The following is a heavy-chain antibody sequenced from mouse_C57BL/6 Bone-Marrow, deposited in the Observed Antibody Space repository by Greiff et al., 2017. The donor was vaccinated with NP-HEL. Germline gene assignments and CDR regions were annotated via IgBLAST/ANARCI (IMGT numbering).Heavy chain of an antibody. CDR2: INPSNGGT. CDR1: GYTFTSYW. CDR3: ARSHYYGSSFYLYFDV. V-gene: IGHV1-53*01. D-gene: IGHD1-1*01. Sequence: QVQLQQPGTELVKPGASVKLSCKASGYTFTSYWMHWVKQRPGQGLEWIGNINPSNGGTNYNEKFKSKATLTVDKSSSTAYMQLSSLTSEVSAVYYCARSHYYGSSFYLYFDVWGTGTTVTVSS. J-gene: IGHJ1*03.